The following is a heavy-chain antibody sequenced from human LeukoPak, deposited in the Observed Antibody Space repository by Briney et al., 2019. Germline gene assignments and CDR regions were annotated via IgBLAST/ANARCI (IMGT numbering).Heavy chain of an antibody. CDR1: GGSISSRNW. CDR2: TDHSGNT. J-gene: IGHJ4*02. Sequence: SETLSLTCAVSGGSISSRNWWNWVRQPPGKGLEWIAETDHSGNTDYNPSLKSRVTISVDKSKNQFSLRFSYVTAADTAIYYCARGMQASRRSFNFDHWGQGTLVTVSS. D-gene: IGHD2-2*01. V-gene: IGHV4-4*02. CDR3: ARGMQASRRSFNFDH.